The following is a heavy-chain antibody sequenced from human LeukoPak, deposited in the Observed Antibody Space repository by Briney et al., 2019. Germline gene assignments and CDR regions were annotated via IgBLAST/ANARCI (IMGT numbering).Heavy chain of an antibody. CDR1: GFTFSSYG. D-gene: IGHD3-10*01. V-gene: IGHV3-30*19. CDR2: ISYDGSNK. J-gene: IGHJ4*02. Sequence: GRSLRLSCAASGFTFSSYGMHWVRQAPGKGLEWVAVISYDGSNKYYADSVKGRFTISRDNSKNTLYLQMNSLRAEDTAVYYCARVGQWFGELLPLDYWGQGTLVTVSS. CDR3: ARVGQWFGELLPLDY.